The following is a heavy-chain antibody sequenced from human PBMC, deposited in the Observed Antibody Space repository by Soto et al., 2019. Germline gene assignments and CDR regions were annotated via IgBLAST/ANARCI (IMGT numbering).Heavy chain of an antibody. J-gene: IGHJ6*03. V-gene: IGHV4-59*01. CDR2: IHYSGNT. CDR1: GGSISSYY. CDR3: ARALSQYQLLPPTYYYYYYMDV. D-gene: IGHD2-2*01. Sequence: SETLSLTCTVSGGSISSYYWNWIRQPPGKGLEWIGYIHYSGNTNYKPSLKSRLTISVDTSKNQFSLNLSSVTAADTAVYYCARALSQYQLLPPTYYYYYYMDVWGKGTTVTVSS.